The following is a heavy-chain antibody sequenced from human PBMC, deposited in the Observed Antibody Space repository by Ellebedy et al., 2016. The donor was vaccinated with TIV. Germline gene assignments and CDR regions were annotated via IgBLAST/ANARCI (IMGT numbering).Heavy chain of an antibody. J-gene: IGHJ6*03. CDR2: ITGSGAST. CDR1: GFTFNSYA. Sequence: GESLKISCAASGFTFNSYAMSWVRQAPGKGLEWVSGITGSGASTYYADAVKGRLTISRDNSKNTMYLQVNSLRAEDTAVYYCASRRSSSTFSTMDVWGKGTTVTVSS. CDR3: ASRRSSSTFSTMDV. D-gene: IGHD2/OR15-2a*01. V-gene: IGHV3-23*01.